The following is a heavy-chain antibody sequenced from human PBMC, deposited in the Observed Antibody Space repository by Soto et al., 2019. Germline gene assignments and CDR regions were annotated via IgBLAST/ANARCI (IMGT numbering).Heavy chain of an antibody. D-gene: IGHD2-15*01. V-gene: IGHV1-18*01. J-gene: IGHJ4*02. Sequence: VQLVQSGVEVKKPGASVRVSCKASGYKYNSYGISWVRQAPGQGLEWMGWISTYNGYTTYAQKFQDRVTMTTDTSTSTAYMELRSLRSDDTAVYFCARDCSGGSCQLDYWGQGSLVTVSS. CDR3: ARDCSGGSCQLDY. CDR2: ISTYNGYT. CDR1: GYKYNSYG.